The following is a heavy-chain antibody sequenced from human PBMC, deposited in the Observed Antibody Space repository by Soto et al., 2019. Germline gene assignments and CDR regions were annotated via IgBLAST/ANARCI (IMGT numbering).Heavy chain of an antibody. CDR2: IYWNGDK. Sequence: SGPTLVNPTQTLTLTCTFSGFSLSTSGVGVGWIRQSPGKALQWLALIYWNGDKRYNPSLKTRLTITKDTSKNQVVLTLTNMDPVDTAKYYCDKRPSGWYLIDNWGQGTLVTVSS. CDR1: GFSLSTSGVG. D-gene: IGHD6-19*01. CDR3: DKRPSGWYLIDN. J-gene: IGHJ4*02. V-gene: IGHV2-5*01.